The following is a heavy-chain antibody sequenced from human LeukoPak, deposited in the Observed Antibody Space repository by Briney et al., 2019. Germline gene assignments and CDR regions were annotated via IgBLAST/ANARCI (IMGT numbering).Heavy chain of an antibody. CDR2: IYYSGST. V-gene: IGHV4-59*12. CDR1: GGSISSYY. D-gene: IGHD3-9*01. J-gene: IGHJ4*02. Sequence: TSETLSLTCTVSGGSISSYYWSWIRQPPGKGLEWIGYIYYSGSTNYNPSLKSRVTISVDKSKNQFSLKVYSVTAADTAVYYCARREGELRYFDWLTPRDWGQGTLVTVSS. CDR3: ARREGELRYFDWLTPRD.